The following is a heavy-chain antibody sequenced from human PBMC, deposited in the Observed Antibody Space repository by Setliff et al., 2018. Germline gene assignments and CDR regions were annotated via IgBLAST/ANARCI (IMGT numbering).Heavy chain of an antibody. CDR2: IIHSGST. Sequence: SETLSLTCAVYGGSFSCYYWSWIRQPPGKRLEWIGEIIHSGSTNYNPSLKSRVTISMDTSKNQFSLRVSSVTAADTAVYYCARSFSRPEKFLLDYWGQGALVTVSS. CDR3: ARSFSRPEKFLLDY. J-gene: IGHJ4*02. CDR1: GGSFSCYY. V-gene: IGHV4-34*12. D-gene: IGHD6-6*01.